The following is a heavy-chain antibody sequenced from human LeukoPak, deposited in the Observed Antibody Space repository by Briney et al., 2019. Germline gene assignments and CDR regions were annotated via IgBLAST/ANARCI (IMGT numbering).Heavy chain of an antibody. J-gene: IGHJ3*02. V-gene: IGHV3-21*01. CDR2: ISSSSSYI. CDR1: GFTFSSYS. D-gene: IGHD3-22*01. CDR3: ARCKPTYYDSSGYPAFDI. Sequence: GGSLRLSCAASGFTFSSYSMNWVRQAPGKGLEWVSSISSSSSYIYYADSVKGRFTISRDNAKNSLYLQINSLRAEDTAVYYCARCKPTYYDSSGYPAFDIWGQGTMVTVSS.